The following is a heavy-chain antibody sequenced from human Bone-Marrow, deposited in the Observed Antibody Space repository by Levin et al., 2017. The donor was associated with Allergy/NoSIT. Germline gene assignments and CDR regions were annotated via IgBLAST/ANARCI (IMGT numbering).Heavy chain of an antibody. V-gene: IGHV3-53*01. CDR3: ARDLVSSSVY. CDR2: IYSGGST. D-gene: IGHD6-13*01. CDR1: GFTVSSNY. J-gene: IGHJ4*02. Sequence: GESLKISCAASGFTVSSNYMSWVRQAPGKGLEWVSVIYSGGSTYYADSVKGRFTISRDNSKNTLYLQMNSLRAEDTAVYYCARDLVSSSVYWGQGTLVTVSS.